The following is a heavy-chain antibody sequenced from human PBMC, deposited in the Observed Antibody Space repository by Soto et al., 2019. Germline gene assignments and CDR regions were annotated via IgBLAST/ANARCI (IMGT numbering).Heavy chain of an antibody. CDR1: GGSFSGYY. CDR2: INHSGST. Sequence: PSETLSLTCAVYGGSFSGYYWSWIRQPPGKGLEWIGEINHSGSTNYNPSLKSRVTISVDTSKNQFSLKLSSVTAADTAVYYCARTRIQLWTFDYWGQGTLVTVSS. J-gene: IGHJ4*02. V-gene: IGHV4-34*01. CDR3: ARTRIQLWTFDY. D-gene: IGHD5-18*01.